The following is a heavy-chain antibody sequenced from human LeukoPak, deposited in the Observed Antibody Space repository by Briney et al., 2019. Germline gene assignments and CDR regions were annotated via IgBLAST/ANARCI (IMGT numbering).Heavy chain of an antibody. V-gene: IGHV1-18*01. CDR3: VRGGGPRVIVTVDLDY. D-gene: IGHD2/OR15-2a*01. Sequence: ASVKVSCKASGYTFTSFGISWVRQAPGQGLEWMGWNSAYSGNTNYAQNFQGRVTMTTDTSTRTAYMELRSLRSDDTAVYFCVRGGGPRVIVTVDLDYWGQGALVTVSS. CDR2: NSAYSGNT. CDR1: GYTFTSFG. J-gene: IGHJ4*02.